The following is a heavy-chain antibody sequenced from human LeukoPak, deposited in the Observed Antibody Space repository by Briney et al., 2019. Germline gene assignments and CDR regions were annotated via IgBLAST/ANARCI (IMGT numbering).Heavy chain of an antibody. J-gene: IGHJ3*02. CDR1: GFTFSSYG. V-gene: IGHV3-33*06. D-gene: IGHD1-26*01. CDR3: GKNRYSGSLSPFDI. CDR2: IWYDGSNK. Sequence: GGSLRLSCAASGFTFSSYGMHWVRQAPGKGLEWVAVIWYDGSNKYYADSVKGRFTISRDNSKNTLYLQMNSLRAEDTAVYYCGKNRYSGSLSPFDIWGQGTMVTVSS.